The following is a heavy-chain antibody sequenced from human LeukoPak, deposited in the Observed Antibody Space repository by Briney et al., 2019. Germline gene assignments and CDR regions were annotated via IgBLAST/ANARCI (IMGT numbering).Heavy chain of an antibody. CDR1: GGSISSGGYY. Sequence: PSETLSLTCTVSGGSISSGGYYWSWIRQHPGKGLEWIGYIYYSGGTYYNPSLKSRLTISVDTSKNQFSLKLSSVTAADTAVYYCARDRGNYFDFWGQGTLVTVSS. CDR2: IYYSGGT. J-gene: IGHJ4*02. CDR3: ARDRGNYFDF. V-gene: IGHV4-31*03.